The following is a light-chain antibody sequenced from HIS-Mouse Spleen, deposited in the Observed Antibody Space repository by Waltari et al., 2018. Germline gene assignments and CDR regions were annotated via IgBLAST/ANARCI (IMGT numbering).Light chain of an antibody. Sequence: EVVMTQSPLSLPVTLGQPASISCRSSQSLVHSDGNTYLNWFQQRPGQSPRRLIYKVSNQDFGVPERLGGTESGTDFPLKISRVEAEDVGVYYCMQGTHWPPWTFGQGTKVEIK. CDR3: MQGTHWPPWT. CDR2: KVS. CDR1: QSLVHSDGNTY. V-gene: IGKV2-30*02. J-gene: IGKJ1*01.